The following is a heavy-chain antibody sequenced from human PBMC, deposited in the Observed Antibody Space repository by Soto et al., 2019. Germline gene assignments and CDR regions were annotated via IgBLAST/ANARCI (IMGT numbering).Heavy chain of an antibody. V-gene: IGHV3-33*01. J-gene: IGHJ6*02. CDR3: ARDIRKSSSLRGEMDV. D-gene: IGHD6-13*01. CDR2: IWYDGSNK. CDR1: GFTFSSYG. Sequence: QVQLVESGGGVVQPGRSLRLSCAASGFTFSSYGMHWVRQAPGKGLEWVAVIWYDGSNKYYADSVKGRFTISRDNSKNTLYLQMNSLRAEDTAVYYCARDIRKSSSLRGEMDVWGQGTTVTVSS.